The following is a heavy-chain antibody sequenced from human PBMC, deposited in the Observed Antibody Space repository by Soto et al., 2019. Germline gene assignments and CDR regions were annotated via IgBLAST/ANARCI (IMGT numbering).Heavy chain of an antibody. V-gene: IGHV4-39*01. D-gene: IGHD5-12*01. Sequence: SETLSLTCTVSGGSISSSSYYWGWIRQPPGKGLEWIGSIYYSGSTYYNPSLKSRVTISVDTSKNQFSLKLSSVTAADTAVYYCARSGRWLQLRPFDYWGQGTLVTISS. J-gene: IGHJ4*02. CDR1: GGSISSSSYY. CDR3: ARSGRWLQLRPFDY. CDR2: IYYSGST.